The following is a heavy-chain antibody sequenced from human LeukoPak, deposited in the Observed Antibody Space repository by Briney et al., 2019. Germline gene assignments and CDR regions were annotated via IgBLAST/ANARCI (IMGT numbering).Heavy chain of an antibody. CDR2: ISGSGGST. CDR1: GFTFGSYA. CDR3: AKGSDSSGWYPYHFDY. J-gene: IGHJ4*02. V-gene: IGHV3-23*01. Sequence: PGGSLRLSCAASGFTFGSYAMSWVRQAPGKGLEWVSAISGSGGSTYYADSVKGRFTISRDNSKNTLYLQMNSLRAEDTAVYYCAKGSDSSGWYPYHFDYWGQGTLVTVSS. D-gene: IGHD6-19*01.